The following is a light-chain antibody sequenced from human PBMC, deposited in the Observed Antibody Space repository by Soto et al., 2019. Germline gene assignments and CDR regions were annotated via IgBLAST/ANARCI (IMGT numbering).Light chain of an antibody. V-gene: IGKV1-5*01. CDR3: QQYNSRSP. Sequence: DIQMTQSPSTLSASVGDRVTISCRASQSIGGLLAWYQHKPGTAPKLLIYDTSSLEGGVPSRFSGAGSGTEYTLTISSLQTDDFATYYCQQYNSRSPFGPRTKVDIK. J-gene: IGKJ1*01. CDR2: DTS. CDR1: QSIGGL.